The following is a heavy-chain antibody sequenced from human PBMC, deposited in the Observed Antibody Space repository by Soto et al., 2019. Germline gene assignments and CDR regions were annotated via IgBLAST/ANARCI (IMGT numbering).Heavy chain of an antibody. CDR3: ARNGTYSSSLSQYSGMDV. CDR2: IVPMLGTP. Sequence: QVQLVQSGAEVKEPGSSVRVSCKASGGTFDNFIMNWVRQTPGQGLEWMGGIVPMLGTPTYAEKFKGRVTISATGSTSTTYMEVTGLRSEDTAIYYCARNGTYSSSLSQYSGMDVWGQGTTVTVSS. CDR1: GGTFDNFI. J-gene: IGHJ6*02. D-gene: IGHD1-26*01. V-gene: IGHV1-69*01.